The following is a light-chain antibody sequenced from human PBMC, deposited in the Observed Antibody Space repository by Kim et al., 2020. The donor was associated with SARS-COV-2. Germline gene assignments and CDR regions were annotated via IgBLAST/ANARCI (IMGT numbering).Light chain of an antibody. J-gene: IGKJ3*01. Sequence: SVGDRVTITCRASQSISNYLNWYQQKPGKAPKLLIYAASNLQSGVPSRFSGSGSGTDFTLTISSLQPEDFATYYCQQSYSTPLFTFGPGTKVDIK. CDR3: QQSYSTPLFT. V-gene: IGKV1-39*01. CDR1: QSISNY. CDR2: AAS.